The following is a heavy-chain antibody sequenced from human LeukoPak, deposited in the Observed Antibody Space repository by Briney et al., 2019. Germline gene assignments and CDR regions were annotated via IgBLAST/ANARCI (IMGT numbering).Heavy chain of an antibody. Sequence: ASVKVSCKASGNTFTGYYMHWVRQAPGQGLEWMGWINPNSGGTNYAQKFQGWVTMTRDTSISTAYMELSRLRSDDTAVYYCARGQRGYSYSDYYYYYGMDVWGQGTTVTVSS. V-gene: IGHV1-2*04. J-gene: IGHJ6*02. CDR2: INPNSGGT. CDR3: ARGQRGYSYSDYYYYYGMDV. CDR1: GNTFTGYY. D-gene: IGHD5-18*01.